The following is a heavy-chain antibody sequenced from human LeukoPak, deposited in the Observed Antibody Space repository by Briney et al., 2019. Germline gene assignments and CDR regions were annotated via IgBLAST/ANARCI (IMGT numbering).Heavy chain of an antibody. Sequence: SETLSLTCAVYGGSFSGYYWSWIRQPPGKGLEWIASIYYSGSTYYNPSLKSRVTISVDTSKNQFSLMLSSVTAADTAVYYCARDPMPGAFDIWGQGTMVTVSS. CDR2: IYYSGST. J-gene: IGHJ3*02. V-gene: IGHV4-34*01. CDR3: ARDPMPGAFDI. CDR1: GGSFSGYY. D-gene: IGHD2-2*01.